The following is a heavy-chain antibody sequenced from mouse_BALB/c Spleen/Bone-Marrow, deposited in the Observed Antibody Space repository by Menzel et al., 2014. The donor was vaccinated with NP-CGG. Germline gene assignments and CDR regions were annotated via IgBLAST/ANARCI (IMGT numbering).Heavy chain of an antibody. D-gene: IGHD2-3*01. V-gene: IGHV7-3*02. CDR1: GVTFTDYY. CDR2: IRNKANGHTT. Sequence: EVKLMESGGGLVQPGGSLRLSCATSGVTFTDYYMSWVRPPPGKALEWLGFIRNKANGHTTEYSAYVKGRFTISRDNSQSILYLQMNTLRAEDSATYYCARDINDGYYWYFDVWGAGTTVTVSS. CDR3: ARDINDGYYWYFDV. J-gene: IGHJ1*01.